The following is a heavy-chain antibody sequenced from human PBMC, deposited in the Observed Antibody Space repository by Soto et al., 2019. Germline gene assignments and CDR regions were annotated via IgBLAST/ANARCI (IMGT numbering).Heavy chain of an antibody. CDR2: IYSGGST. CDR3: ARGLLWFGEQDYGMDV. D-gene: IGHD3-10*01. Sequence: EVQLVESGGGLIQPGGSLRLSCAASGFTVSSNYMSWVRQAPGKGLEWVSVIYSGGSTYYADSVKGRFTISRDNSKNTLYLQMNSLRAEDTAVYYCARGLLWFGEQDYGMDVWGQWTTVTVSS. CDR1: GFTVSSNY. J-gene: IGHJ6*02. V-gene: IGHV3-53*01.